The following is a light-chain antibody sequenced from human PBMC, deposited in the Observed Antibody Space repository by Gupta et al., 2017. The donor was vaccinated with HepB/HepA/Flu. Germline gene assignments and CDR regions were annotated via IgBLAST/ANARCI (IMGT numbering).Light chain of an antibody. Sequence: QSVLTQPPSVSRAPGQMVAISCPGSHSNIGADYAVHSYQQFPRTASNLRNGPSGVPDRFSVSTSGTSASPAITGVQTEDEADYYCQSYDSTLRGTVFGGGTRLTGL. CDR1: HSNIGADYA. V-gene: IGLV1-40*01. CDR3: QSYDSTLRGTV. J-gene: IGLJ3*02.